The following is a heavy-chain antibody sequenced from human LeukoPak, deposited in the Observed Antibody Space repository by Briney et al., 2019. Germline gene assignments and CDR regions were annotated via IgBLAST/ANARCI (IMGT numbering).Heavy chain of an antibody. J-gene: IGHJ4*02. V-gene: IGHV4-34*01. D-gene: IGHD3-10*01. CDR3: ARGAWGFYGSGKERDYFDY. CDR1: GGSFSGYY. CDR2: INHSGST. Sequence: SETLSLTCAVYGGSFSGYYWSWIRQPPGKGLEWIGEINHSGSTNYNPSLKSRVTISADTSKNQFSLKLSSVTAADTAVYYCARGAWGFYGSGKERDYFDYWGQGTLVTVSS.